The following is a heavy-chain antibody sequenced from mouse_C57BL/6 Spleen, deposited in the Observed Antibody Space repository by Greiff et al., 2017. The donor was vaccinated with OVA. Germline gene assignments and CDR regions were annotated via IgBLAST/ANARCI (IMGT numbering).Heavy chain of an antibody. D-gene: IGHD1-1*01. CDR2: IDPANGNT. J-gene: IGHJ1*03. CDR3: ALYYYGSSNWYVDV. Sequence: EVQLVESVAELVRPGASVKLSCTASGFNIKNTYMHWVKQRPEQGLEWIGRIDPANGNTKYAPKFQGKATITADTSSNTAYLQLSSLTSEDTAIYYCALYYYGSSNWYVDVWGTGTTVTVSS. V-gene: IGHV14-3*01. CDR1: GFNIKNTY.